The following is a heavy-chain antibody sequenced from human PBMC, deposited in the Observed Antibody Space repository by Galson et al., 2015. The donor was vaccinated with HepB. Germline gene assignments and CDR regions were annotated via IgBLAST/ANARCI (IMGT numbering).Heavy chain of an antibody. CDR3: ARSPKYNYGQTLGY. V-gene: IGHV5-10-1*01. CDR2: IDPSDSYT. J-gene: IGHJ4*02. D-gene: IGHD5-18*01. Sequence: QSGAEVKKPGESLRISCKGSGYSFTSYWINWVRQMPGKGLELMGRIDPSDSYTKYSPSFQGHVTISADKSVNTAYLQWSSLKASDTAMYYCARSPKYNYGQTLGYWGQGTLVTVSS. CDR1: GYSFTSYW.